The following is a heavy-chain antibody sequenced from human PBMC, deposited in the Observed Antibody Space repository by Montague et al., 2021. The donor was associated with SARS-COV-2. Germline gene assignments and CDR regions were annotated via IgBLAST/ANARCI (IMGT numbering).Heavy chain of an antibody. CDR2: IYNSGTT. Sequence: SETLSLTCTVSGDSTSCPNCYWGWIHQAPGKGLDWIGTIYNSGTTYYNPSLKSRLTISIDTSKNQFSLKLTSVTAADTAVYYCARHRNYGDHSLDNWFHPWGQGTLVTVSS. J-gene: IGHJ5*02. CDR3: ARHRNYGDHSLDNWFHP. D-gene: IGHD4-17*01. V-gene: IGHV4-39*01. CDR1: GDSTSCPNCY.